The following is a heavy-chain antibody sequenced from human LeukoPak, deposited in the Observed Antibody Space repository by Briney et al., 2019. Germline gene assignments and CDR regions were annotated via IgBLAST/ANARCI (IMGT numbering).Heavy chain of an antibody. CDR2: ISSSSSTI. V-gene: IGHV3-48*01. CDR1: GLTFSSYS. CDR3: ARLTVTIDY. J-gene: IGHJ4*02. Sequence: PGGALRLSCAASGLTFSSYSMNWVRQAPGKGLEWVSYISSSSSTIYYADSVKGRFTISRDNAKNSLYLQMNSLRAEDTAVYYCARLTVTIDYWGQGTLVTVSS. D-gene: IGHD4-17*01.